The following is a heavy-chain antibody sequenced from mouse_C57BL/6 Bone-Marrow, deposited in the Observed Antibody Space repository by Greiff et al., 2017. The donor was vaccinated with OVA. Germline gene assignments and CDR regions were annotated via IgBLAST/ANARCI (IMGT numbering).Heavy chain of an antibody. CDR2: ISNLAYSI. V-gene: IGHV5-15*01. J-gene: IGHJ2*01. CDR3: ARQGNYYGSSSYYFDY. Sequence: EVKLMESGGGLVQPGGSLKLSCAASGFTFSDYGMAWVRQAPRKGPEWVAFISNLAYSIYYADTVTGRFTISRENAKNTLYLEMSSLRSEDTAMYYCARQGNYYGSSSYYFDYWGQGTTLTVSS. D-gene: IGHD1-1*01. CDR1: GFTFSDYG.